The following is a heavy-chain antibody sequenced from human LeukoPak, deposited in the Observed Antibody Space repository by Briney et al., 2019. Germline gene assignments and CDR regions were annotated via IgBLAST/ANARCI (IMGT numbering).Heavy chain of an antibody. D-gene: IGHD3-16*02. CDR3: ARDNLVDYYNNYGMDV. J-gene: IGHJ6*02. CDR1: GDSTSSFY. Sequence: PSETLSLTCIVSGDSTSSFYWNWIRQSAGKGLEWIGRFYNSGNIKYNPSLKSRVTMSVDTSQKQFSLKLSSVTAADTAVYYCARDNLVDYYNNYGMDVSGQGITVTVYS. CDR2: FYNSGNI. V-gene: IGHV4-4*07.